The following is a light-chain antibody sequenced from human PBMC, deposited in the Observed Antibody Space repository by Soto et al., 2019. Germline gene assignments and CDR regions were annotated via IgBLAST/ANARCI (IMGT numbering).Light chain of an antibody. Sequence: EIQMTQSPSTLSASVGDRVTITCRASQSISYWLAWYQQKPGKAPKLLIYKASNLESGVPSRFNGSGSGTDLTLTISSLQPEDFASYYCQQYSTYWTFGQGTKV. J-gene: IGKJ1*01. V-gene: IGKV1-5*03. CDR1: QSISYW. CDR3: QQYSTYWT. CDR2: KAS.